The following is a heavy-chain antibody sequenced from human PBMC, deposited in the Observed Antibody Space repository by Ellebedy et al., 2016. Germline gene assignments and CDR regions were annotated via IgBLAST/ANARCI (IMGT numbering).Heavy chain of an antibody. CDR2: IIPSKSGT. CDR3: ARVSSSSPFYYYYYMDV. CDR1: GYTFTGYS. D-gene: IGHD6-6*01. J-gene: IGHJ6*03. Sequence: ASVKVSCXASGYTFTGYSIHWVRQAPGQGLEWMGWIIPSKSGTNYAQKLQGRVTMTTDTSTSTAYMELRSLRSDDTAVYYCARVSSSSPFYYYYYMDVWGKGTTVTVSS. V-gene: IGHV1-18*04.